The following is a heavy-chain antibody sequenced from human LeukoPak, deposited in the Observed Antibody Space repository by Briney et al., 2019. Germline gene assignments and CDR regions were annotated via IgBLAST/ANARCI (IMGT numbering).Heavy chain of an antibody. Sequence: KTSETLSLTCTVSGGSISNYYWSWIQQSPEKGLEWIGYIHDSGSTNYNPSLKSRVTISVDTSKNQFSLKLSSVTAADTAVYYCARLDAAAGRYLQFFYWGQGTLVTVSS. V-gene: IGHV4-59*08. J-gene: IGHJ4*02. CDR3: ARLDAAAGRYLQFFY. CDR1: GGSISNYY. CDR2: IHDSGST. D-gene: IGHD5-24*01.